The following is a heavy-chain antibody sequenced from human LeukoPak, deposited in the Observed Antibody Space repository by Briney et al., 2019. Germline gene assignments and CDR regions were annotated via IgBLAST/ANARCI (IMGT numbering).Heavy chain of an antibody. CDR1: GYTFTSYY. J-gene: IGHJ4*02. CDR2: INPSGGST. V-gene: IGHV1-46*01. CDR3: ARVVVVPAAMDY. Sequence: ASVKVSCKASGYTFTSYYMHWVRQAPGQGLVWMGIINPSGGSTSYAQKFQGRVTMTRDTSISTAYMELSRLRSDDTAVYYCARVVVVPAAMDYWGQGTLVTVSS. D-gene: IGHD2-2*01.